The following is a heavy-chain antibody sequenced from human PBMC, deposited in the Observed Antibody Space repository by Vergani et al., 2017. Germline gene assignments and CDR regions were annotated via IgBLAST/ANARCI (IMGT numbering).Heavy chain of an antibody. CDR1: GFTFGDYA. Sequence: EVQLVESGGGLVQPGRSLRLSCTASGFTFGDYAMSWFRQAPGKGLEWVGFIRSKVYGGTTEYAASVKGRFTISRDNAKNSLYLQMNSLRAEDTALYYCAKDIGYNWNYDAFDIWGQGTMVTVSS. V-gene: IGHV3-49*03. D-gene: IGHD1-7*01. CDR3: AKDIGYNWNYDAFDI. J-gene: IGHJ3*02. CDR2: IRSKVYGGTT.